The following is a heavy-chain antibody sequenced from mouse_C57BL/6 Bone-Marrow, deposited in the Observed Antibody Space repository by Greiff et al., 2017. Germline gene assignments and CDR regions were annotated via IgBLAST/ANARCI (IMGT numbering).Heavy chain of an antibody. J-gene: IGHJ3*01. CDR2: INPSTGGT. CDR3: ARPYGSRDGGFAY. D-gene: IGHD1-1*01. V-gene: IGHV1-42*01. Sequence: EVQLQQSGPELVKPGASVKISCKASGYSFTGYYMNWVKQSPEKSLEWIGEINPSTGGTTYNQKFKAKATLTVDKSSSTAYMQLKSLTSEDSAVYYCARPYGSRDGGFAYWGQGTLVTVSA. CDR1: GYSFTGYY.